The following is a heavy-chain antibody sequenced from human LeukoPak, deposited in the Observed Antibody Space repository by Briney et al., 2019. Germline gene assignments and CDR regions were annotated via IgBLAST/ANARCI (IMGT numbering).Heavy chain of an antibody. CDR1: GFTFSHYS. CDR2: IRFTGSYI. Sequence: GGSLRLSCVASGFTFSHYSMNWVRQAPGKGLEWVSSIRFTGSYIYYADSVKGRFTISRGNSKNTLYLQMNSLRAEDTAVYYCARGAGYNYPYYFDYWGQGTLVTVSS. CDR3: ARGAGYNYPYYFDY. V-gene: IGHV3-21*04. J-gene: IGHJ4*02. D-gene: IGHD5-24*01.